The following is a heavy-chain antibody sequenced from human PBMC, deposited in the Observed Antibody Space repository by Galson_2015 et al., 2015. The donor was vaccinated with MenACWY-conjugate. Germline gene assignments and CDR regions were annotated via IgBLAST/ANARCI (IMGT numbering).Heavy chain of an antibody. D-gene: IGHD2-15*01. CDR3: ARGWYHYMYA. CDR2: VDNDGSII. V-gene: IGHV3-74*01. Sequence: SLRVSCAASGFSFSSYWMHWVRQVPGKELVWVSVVDNDGSIINYADYVKGRFTISRDNAKNTLYLQMNSLRLEDTAVYFCARGWYHYMYAWGKGTPVTVSS. J-gene: IGHJ6*03. CDR1: GFSFSSYW.